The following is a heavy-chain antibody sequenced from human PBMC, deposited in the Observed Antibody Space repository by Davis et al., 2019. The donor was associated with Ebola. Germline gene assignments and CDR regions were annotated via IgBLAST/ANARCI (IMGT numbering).Heavy chain of an antibody. Sequence: GSLRLSCTVSGGSISSYYWSWIRQPPGKGLEWIGYIYYSGSTNYNPSLKSRVTISVDTSKNQFSLKLSSVTAADTAVYYCARGGLYDFWSGYYSYYYYGMDVWGQGTTVTVSS. V-gene: IGHV4-59*01. J-gene: IGHJ6*02. CDR3: ARGGLYDFWSGYYSYYYYGMDV. D-gene: IGHD3-3*01. CDR2: IYYSGST. CDR1: GGSISSYY.